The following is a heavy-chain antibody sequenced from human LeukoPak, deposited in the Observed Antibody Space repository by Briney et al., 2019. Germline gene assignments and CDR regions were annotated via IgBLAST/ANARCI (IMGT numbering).Heavy chain of an antibody. CDR1: GYTFTSYG. D-gene: IGHD6-6*01. CDR3: ARGDSSSSSRPLYYFDY. J-gene: IGHJ4*02. CDR2: ISAYNGNT. Sequence: ASVKVSCKASGYTFTSYGISWVRQAPGQGLERMGWISAYNGNTNYAQKLQGRVTMTTDASTSTAYMELRSLRSDDTAVYSCARGDSSSSSRPLYYFDYWGQGTLVTVSS. V-gene: IGHV1-18*01.